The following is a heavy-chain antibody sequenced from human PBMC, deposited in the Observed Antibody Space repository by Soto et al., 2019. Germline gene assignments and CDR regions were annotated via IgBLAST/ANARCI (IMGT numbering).Heavy chain of an antibody. D-gene: IGHD3-16*01. CDR1: GYTFTSYA. J-gene: IGHJ4*02. V-gene: IGHV1-3*01. Sequence: ASVKVSCKASGYTFTSYAMHWVRQAPGQRLEWMGWINAGNGNTKYSQKFQGRVTITRDTSASTAYMEVRSLRFDDTAVYYCARGGTPIHYWGQGTLVTGSS. CDR2: INAGNGNT. CDR3: ARGGTPIHY.